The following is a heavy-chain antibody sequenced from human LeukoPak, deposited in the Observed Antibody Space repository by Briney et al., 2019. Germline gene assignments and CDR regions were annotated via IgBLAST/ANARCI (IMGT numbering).Heavy chain of an antibody. CDR1: GGSISRHY. J-gene: IGHJ3*02. D-gene: IGHD4-17*01. CDR2: ISYSGGT. Sequence: PSETLSLTCSASGGSISRHYWSWIRRPPGKGLEWIGYISYSGGTRYNPSFQSRVTISLGTSKTHFSLKLTSVTAADTAMYYCARLLNNDNAGDPDTFDMWGPGTMVTVSS. CDR3: ARLLNNDNAGDPDTFDM. V-gene: IGHV4-59*08.